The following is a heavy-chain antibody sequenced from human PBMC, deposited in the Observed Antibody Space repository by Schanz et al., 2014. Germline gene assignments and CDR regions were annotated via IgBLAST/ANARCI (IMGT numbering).Heavy chain of an antibody. CDR3: ARLGTGMAVAGSVIDSYYYYMDV. Sequence: QVQLLQSGAEVKKPGASMKVSCKASGYTFTTYYMLWVRQAPGQGLEWMGIINPSGGSTRYGQKFQGRITVTTDTSTSTVYLELSSLRSEDTAVYYCARLGTGMAVAGSVIDSYYYYMDVWGEGTTVTVSS. J-gene: IGHJ6*03. D-gene: IGHD6-19*01. V-gene: IGHV1-46*01. CDR1: GYTFTTYY. CDR2: INPSGGST.